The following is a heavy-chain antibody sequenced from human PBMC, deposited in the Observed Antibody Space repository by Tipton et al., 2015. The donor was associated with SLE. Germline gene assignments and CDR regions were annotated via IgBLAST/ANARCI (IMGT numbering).Heavy chain of an antibody. D-gene: IGHD2-2*01. V-gene: IGHV4-59*11. CDR3: VACSPSSCSYFDY. Sequence: LSLTCTVSGASINRHLWGWVRQPPGKKLEWFGYVFYSGTINYNPPLKSRVTLSVGASKDQFSLRLTSVTAADTAVYYCVACSPSSCSYFDYWGQGRLVTVSS. CDR2: VFYSGTI. J-gene: IGHJ4*02. CDR1: GASINRHL.